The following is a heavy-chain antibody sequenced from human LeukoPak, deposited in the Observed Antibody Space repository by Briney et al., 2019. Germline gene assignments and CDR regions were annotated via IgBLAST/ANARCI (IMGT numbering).Heavy chain of an antibody. CDR1: GFTFSSYA. J-gene: IGHJ3*02. V-gene: IGHV3-23*01. CDR3: ARYDFWSARTLAAFDI. Sequence: GGSLRLSCAASGFTFSSYAMSWVRQAPGKGLEWVSAISGSGGSTYYADSVKGRFTISRDNAKDSLYLQMNSLRAEDTALYHCARYDFWSARTLAAFDIWGQGTMVTVSS. D-gene: IGHD3-3*01. CDR2: ISGSGGST.